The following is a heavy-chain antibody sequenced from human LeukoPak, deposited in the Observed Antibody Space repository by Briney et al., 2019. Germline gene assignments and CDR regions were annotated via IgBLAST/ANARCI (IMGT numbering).Heavy chain of an antibody. Sequence: SEALSLTCTVSGGSISSSSYYWGWIRQPPGKGLEWIGSIYYSGSTYYNPSLKSRVTISVDTSKNQFSLKLSSVTAADTAVYYCARASSGFRFDPWGQGTLVTVSS. CDR3: ARASSGFRFDP. CDR2: IYYSGST. J-gene: IGHJ5*02. CDR1: GGSISSSSYY. D-gene: IGHD6-19*01. V-gene: IGHV4-39*01.